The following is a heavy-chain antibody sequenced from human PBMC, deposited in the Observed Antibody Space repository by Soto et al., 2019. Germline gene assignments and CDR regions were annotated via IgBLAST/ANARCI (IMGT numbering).Heavy chain of an antibody. D-gene: IGHD5-18*01. CDR3: AIVDTAMPAPKNANFDF. CDR1: GGTFSSYA. CDR2: IIPIFGTA. V-gene: IGHV1-69*13. Sequence: GSSVKLSCKASGGTFSSYAISWVRQAPGQGFEWMGGIIPIFGTANYAQKFQGRVTITADESTSTAYMELSILRSEDTDVYYCAIVDTAMPAPKNANFDFWGQGTLVTVSS. J-gene: IGHJ4*02.